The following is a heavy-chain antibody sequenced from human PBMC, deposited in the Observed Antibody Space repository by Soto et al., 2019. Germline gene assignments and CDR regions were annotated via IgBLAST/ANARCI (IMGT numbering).Heavy chain of an antibody. J-gene: IGHJ5*02. V-gene: IGHV1-69*02. CDR3: ARGGIVGAANWFDP. D-gene: IGHD1-26*01. CDR1: GGTFSSYT. Sequence: QVQLVQSGAEVKKPGSSVKVSCKASGGTFSSYTISWVRQAPGQGLEWMGRIIPILGIANYAQKFQGRVTMTADKSASTAYMERSSLRSEDTAGYYCARGGIVGAANWFDPWGQGTLVTVSS. CDR2: IIPILGIA.